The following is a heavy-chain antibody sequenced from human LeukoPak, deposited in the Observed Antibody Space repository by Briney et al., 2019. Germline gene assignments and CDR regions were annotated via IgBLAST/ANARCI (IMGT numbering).Heavy chain of an antibody. D-gene: IGHD2-2*01. CDR3: ARAPRNSCSSTSCYRPQHNWFDP. CDR2: ISAYNGNT. CDR1: GYTFTSYG. Sequence: ASVKVSCKASGYTFTSYGISWVRQAPGQGLEWMGWISAYNGNTNYAQKLQGRVTMTTDTSTSTAYMELRSLRSDDTAVYYCARAPRNSCSSTSCYRPQHNWFDPWGQGTLVTVSS. J-gene: IGHJ5*02. V-gene: IGHV1-18*01.